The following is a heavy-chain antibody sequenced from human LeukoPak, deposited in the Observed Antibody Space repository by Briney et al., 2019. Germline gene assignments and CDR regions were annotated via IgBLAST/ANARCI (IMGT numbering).Heavy chain of an antibody. Sequence: GGSLRLSCAASGFTFSSYSMNWVRQAPGKGLEWVSFISSSSSNIYYAYSVKGRFTISGDNAKNSLYLQMNSLRAEDTAVYYCARDCIAAAGIDYWGQGTLVTVSS. J-gene: IGHJ4*02. V-gene: IGHV3-21*01. D-gene: IGHD6-13*01. CDR3: ARDCIAAAGIDY. CDR2: ISSSSSNI. CDR1: GFTFSSYS.